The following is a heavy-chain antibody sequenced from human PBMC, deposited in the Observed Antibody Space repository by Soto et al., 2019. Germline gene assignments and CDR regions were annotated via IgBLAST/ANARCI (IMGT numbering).Heavy chain of an antibody. V-gene: IGHV3-23*01. D-gene: IGHD6-19*01. CDR3: AKDPGARWLFDY. J-gene: IGHJ4*02. CDR1: GFTFSSYV. Sequence: EVQLLESGGGLVQPGGSLRLSCAASGFTFSSYVMSWVRQAPGKGLEWVSAISGSGGSTYYADSVKGRFTISRDNSKNTLYLQMNSLRAEDTAVYYCAKDPGARWLFDYWGQGTLVTVSS. CDR2: ISGSGGST.